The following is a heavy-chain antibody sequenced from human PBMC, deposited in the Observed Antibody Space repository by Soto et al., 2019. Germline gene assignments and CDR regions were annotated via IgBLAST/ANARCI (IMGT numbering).Heavy chain of an antibody. Sequence: PGASLKITGKGSGYSFTSYWIGWVRQMPGKGLECMGIIYPGDSDTRYSPSFQGQVTISADKSISTAYLQWSSLKASDTAMYYCASTRTPTYYDFWSGYYYGMDFWGQGTTVTVSS. CDR2: IYPGDSDT. D-gene: IGHD3-3*01. CDR1: GYSFTSYW. V-gene: IGHV5-51*01. J-gene: IGHJ6*02. CDR3: ASTRTPTYYDFWSGYYYGMDF.